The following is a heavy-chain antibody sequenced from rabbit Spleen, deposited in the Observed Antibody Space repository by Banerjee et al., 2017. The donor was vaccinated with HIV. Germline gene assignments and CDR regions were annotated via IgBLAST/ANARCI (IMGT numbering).Heavy chain of an antibody. CDR3: ARDTGSSFSSYGMDL. Sequence: QEQLEESGGDLVKPEGTLTLTCTASGFDFSSNAMCWVRQAPGKGLEWISCIAGSSSGFTYSATWAKGRFTCSKTSSTTVTLQMTSLTVADTATYFCARDTGSSFSSYGMDLWGQGTLVTVS. V-gene: IGHV1S45*01. J-gene: IGHJ6*01. CDR2: IAGSSSGFT. CDR1: GFDFSSNA. D-gene: IGHD8-1*01.